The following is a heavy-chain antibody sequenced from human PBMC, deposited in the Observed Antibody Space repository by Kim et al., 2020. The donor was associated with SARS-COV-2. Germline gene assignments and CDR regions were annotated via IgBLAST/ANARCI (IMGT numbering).Heavy chain of an antibody. V-gene: IGHV1-3*01. D-gene: IGHD5-12*01. Sequence: SQKFQGRVTITRDTSASTAYMELSSLRSEDTAVYYCARVRSGYDRFFDYWGQGTLVTVSS. J-gene: IGHJ4*02. CDR3: ARVRSGYDRFFDY.